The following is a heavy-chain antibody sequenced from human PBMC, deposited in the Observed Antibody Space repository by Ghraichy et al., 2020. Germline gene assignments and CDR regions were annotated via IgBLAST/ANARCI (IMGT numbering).Heavy chain of an antibody. V-gene: IGHV3-23*01. J-gene: IGHJ4*02. D-gene: IGHD3-22*01. CDR2: VRGSDDDT. CDR3: AKDPSYYYYDTNFDS. Sequence: GESLNISCAASGFTFNNYAMSWVRQAPGKGLEWVSSVRGSDDDTYYADSVKGRFTISRDNSKNTLYLQMNSLRAEDTAVYFCAKDPSYYYYDTNFDSWGQGTLVTVSS. CDR1: GFTFNNYA.